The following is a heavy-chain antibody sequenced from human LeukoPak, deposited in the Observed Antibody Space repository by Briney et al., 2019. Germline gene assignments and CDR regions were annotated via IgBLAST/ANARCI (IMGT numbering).Heavy chain of an antibody. Sequence: GGSLRLSCAASGFTFSSYWMHWVRQAPGKGLVWVSRINRDGSSTSYADSVKGRFTISRDNAKNTLCLQMNSLRAEDTAVYYCASGDYYYYYMDVWGKGTTVTVSS. CDR1: GFTFSSYW. V-gene: IGHV3-74*01. CDR3: ASGDYYYYYMDV. J-gene: IGHJ6*03. D-gene: IGHD3-10*01. CDR2: INRDGSST.